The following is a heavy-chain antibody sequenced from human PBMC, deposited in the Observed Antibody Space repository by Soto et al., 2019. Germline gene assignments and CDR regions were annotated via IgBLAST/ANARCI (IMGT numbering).Heavy chain of an antibody. D-gene: IGHD1-26*01. CDR1: GYSSTGYS. CDR2: ISAYNGNT. Sequence: GASVKVSFNASGYSSTGYSMHCVRQAPGQGLEWMGWISAYNGNTNYAQKLQGRVTMTTDTSTSTAYMGLRSLRSDDTAVYYCARDSGSYTFDPWGQGTLVTVSS. J-gene: IGHJ5*02. CDR3: ARDSGSYTFDP. V-gene: IGHV1-18*04.